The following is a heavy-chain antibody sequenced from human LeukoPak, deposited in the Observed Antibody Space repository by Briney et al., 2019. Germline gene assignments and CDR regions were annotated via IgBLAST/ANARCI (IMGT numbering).Heavy chain of an antibody. CDR1: GFTFSDYY. V-gene: IGHV3-74*01. CDR3: ARGGSSDWYQNFDH. D-gene: IGHD6-19*01. J-gene: IGHJ4*02. CDR2: INSDGSST. Sequence: GGSLRLSCAASGFTFSDYYMSWVRQAPGKGLVWVSHINSDGSSTTYADSVKGRFTISRDNAKNTLYLQMNSLRAEDTAVYYCARGGSSDWYQNFDHWGQGILVIVSS.